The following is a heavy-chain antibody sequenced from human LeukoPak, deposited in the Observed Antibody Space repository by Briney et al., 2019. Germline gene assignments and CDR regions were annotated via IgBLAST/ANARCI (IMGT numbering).Heavy chain of an antibody. CDR2: ISAYNGNT. V-gene: IGHV1-18*01. J-gene: IGHJ5*02. CDR1: GYTFTSYG. Sequence: ASVKVSCKASGYTFTSYGISWVRQAPGQGLEWMGWISAYNGNTNYAQKLQGRVTMTTDTSTSTAYMELGSLRSDDTAVYYCARTSRGYSYGSPLDDRFDPWGQGTLVTVSS. D-gene: IGHD5-18*01. CDR3: ARTSRGYSYGSPLDDRFDP.